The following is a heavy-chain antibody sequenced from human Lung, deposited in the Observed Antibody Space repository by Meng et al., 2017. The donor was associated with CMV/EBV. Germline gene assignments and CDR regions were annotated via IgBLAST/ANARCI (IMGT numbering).Heavy chain of an antibody. J-gene: IGHJ1*01. CDR2: IPHRGSS. D-gene: IGHD3-10*01. V-gene: IGHV4-4*02. CDR3: LRRSGGSV. CDR1: GDSITNNNW. Sequence: QVNLRGPGPELVKPSETLSLTCAVSGDSITNNNWWAWVRQPPGKGLEWIGEIPHRGSSAYNPSLKSRVSMSIDKSKNQFSLKLTSVTAADTAVYHCLRRSGGSVWGQGTLVTVSS.